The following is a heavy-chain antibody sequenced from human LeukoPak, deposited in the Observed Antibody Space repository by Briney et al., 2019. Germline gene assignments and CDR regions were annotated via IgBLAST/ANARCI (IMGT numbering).Heavy chain of an antibody. Sequence: ASVKVSCKASGYTSTSYGISWVRQAPGQGLEWMGWISAYNGNTNYAQKLQGRVTMTTDTSTSTAYMELRSLRSDDTAVYYCAREGKTYYYDSSGYYYYYYMDVWGKGTTVTVSS. CDR1: GYTSTSYG. D-gene: IGHD3-22*01. CDR2: ISAYNGNT. CDR3: AREGKTYYYDSSGYYYYYYMDV. V-gene: IGHV1-18*01. J-gene: IGHJ6*03.